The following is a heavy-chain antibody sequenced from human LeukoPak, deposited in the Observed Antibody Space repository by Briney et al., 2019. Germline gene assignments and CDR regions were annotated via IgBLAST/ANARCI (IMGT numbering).Heavy chain of an antibody. J-gene: IGHJ4*02. V-gene: IGHV4-39*07. CDR1: GGSISSGGYY. CDR2: INHSGNT. D-gene: IGHD2-21*02. CDR3: ARGPPYIVVVTAIGFFDY. Sequence: PSETLSLTCTVSGGSISSGGYYGNWIRQPPGKGLEWIGEINHSGNTNYNPSLKSRVTISVDTSKNQFSLKLSSVTAADTAVYYCARGPPYIVVVTAIGFFDYWGQGALVTVSS.